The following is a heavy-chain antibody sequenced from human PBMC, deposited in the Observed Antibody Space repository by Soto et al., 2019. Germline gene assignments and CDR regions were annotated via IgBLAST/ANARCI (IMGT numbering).Heavy chain of an antibody. Sequence: GGSLRLSCAASGFTFSSYAMHWVRQAPGKGLEWVAVISYDGSNKYYADSVKGRFTISRENSKNTLYLQMNSLRAEDTAVYYCARGLRMRAARPGPYYYYYGMDVWGQGTTVTVSS. D-gene: IGHD6-6*01. CDR2: ISYDGSNK. V-gene: IGHV3-30-3*01. CDR3: ARGLRMRAARPGPYYYYYGMDV. CDR1: GFTFSSYA. J-gene: IGHJ6*02.